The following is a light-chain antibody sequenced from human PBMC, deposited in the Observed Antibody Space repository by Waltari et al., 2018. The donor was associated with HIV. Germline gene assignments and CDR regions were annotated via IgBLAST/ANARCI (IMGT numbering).Light chain of an antibody. J-gene: IGLJ3*02. CDR2: YDV. CDR1: NIANKS. V-gene: IGLV3-21*04. CDR3: QVWDSYNDHVV. Sequence: SYVLTQAPSVSVAPGKTARITRDGNNIANKSVPWYQARPGPAPVLLIYYDVDRPSGIPERFSGSNSGNTATLSISGVEAGDEADYFCQVWDSYNDHVVFGGGTKLTVL.